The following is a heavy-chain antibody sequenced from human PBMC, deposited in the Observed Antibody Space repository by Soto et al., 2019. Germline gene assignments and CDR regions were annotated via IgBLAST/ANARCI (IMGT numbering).Heavy chain of an antibody. J-gene: IGHJ4*02. D-gene: IGHD3-10*01. Sequence: GGSLRLSCTASGFRFSDHYMTWIRQAPGKGLEWVSKISSSGTTMYYADSVKGRFTVSRDNAKNSLYLEMNSLRAEDTAVYYCAGDPYYYGSAFWGQGTLVTVSS. CDR1: GFRFSDHY. CDR2: ISSSGTTM. CDR3: AGDPYYYGSAF. V-gene: IGHV3-11*01.